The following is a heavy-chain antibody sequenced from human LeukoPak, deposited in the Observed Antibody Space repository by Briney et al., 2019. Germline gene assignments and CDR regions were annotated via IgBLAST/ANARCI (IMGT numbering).Heavy chain of an antibody. CDR2: IIPIFGTA. Sequence: SAKVSCKASGGTFSSYAISWVRQAPGQGLEWMGGIIPIFGTANYAQKFQGRVTITTDESTSTAYMELSSLRSEDTAVYYCARRTATQTNNWFDPWGQGTLVTVSS. D-gene: IGHD5-18*01. J-gene: IGHJ5*02. CDR3: ARRTATQTNNWFDP. V-gene: IGHV1-69*05. CDR1: GGTFSSYA.